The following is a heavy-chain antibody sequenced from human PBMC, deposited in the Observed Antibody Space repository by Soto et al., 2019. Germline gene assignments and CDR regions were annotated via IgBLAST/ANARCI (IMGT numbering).Heavy chain of an antibody. D-gene: IGHD5-12*01. J-gene: IGHJ6*03. CDR1: GFTFSDYY. Sequence: GGSLRLSCAASGFTFSDYYMSWIRQAPGKGLEWVSYISSSGSTIYYADSVKGRFTISRDNAKNSLYLQMNSLRAEDTAVYYCARVATISSRYYYYYMDVWGKGTTVTVSS. CDR3: ARVATISSRYYYYYMDV. V-gene: IGHV3-11*01. CDR2: ISSSGSTI.